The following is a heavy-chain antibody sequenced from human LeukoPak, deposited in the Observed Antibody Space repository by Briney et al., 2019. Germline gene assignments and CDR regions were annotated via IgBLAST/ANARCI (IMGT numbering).Heavy chain of an antibody. Sequence: SSETLSLTCTVSGGSISSYYWSWIRQPPGKGLEWIGYIYYSGSTNYNPSLKSRVTISVDTSKNQFSLKLSSVTAADTALYYCARGHYDILTGYYEYAFDIWGQGTMVTVSS. CDR2: IYYSGST. D-gene: IGHD3-9*01. CDR1: GGSISSYY. CDR3: ARGHYDILTGYYEYAFDI. V-gene: IGHV4-59*01. J-gene: IGHJ3*02.